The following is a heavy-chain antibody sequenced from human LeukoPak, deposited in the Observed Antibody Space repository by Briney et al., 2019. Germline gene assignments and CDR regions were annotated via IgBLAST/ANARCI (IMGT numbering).Heavy chain of an antibody. CDR3: ARHRYYYRSGSYYGAPYYMDV. J-gene: IGHJ6*03. CDR2: INHSGST. D-gene: IGHD3-10*01. Sequence: PSETLSLTCAVYGGSFSGYYWSWLRQPPGKGLEWLGEINHSGSTNYNPSLKSRVTISVDMSKNQFSLKLSSVTAADTAVYYCARHRYYYRSGSYYGAPYYMDVWGKGTTVTISS. CDR1: GGSFSGYY. V-gene: IGHV4-34*01.